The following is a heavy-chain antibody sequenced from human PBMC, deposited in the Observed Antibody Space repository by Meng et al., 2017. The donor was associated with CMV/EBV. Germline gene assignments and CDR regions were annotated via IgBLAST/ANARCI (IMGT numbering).Heavy chain of an antibody. Sequence: HGLLGQSAAQVKKSGASVMASCKASGYTFTSYGISWVRQAPGQGREWRGWISAYNGNTNYAQKLQSRVTMTTDTSTSTAYMELRSLRSDDTAVYYCVRNYYGSGSWFDPWGQGTLVTVSS. D-gene: IGHD3-10*01. CDR2: ISAYNGNT. CDR1: GYTFTSYG. V-gene: IGHV1-18*01. J-gene: IGHJ5*02. CDR3: VRNYYGSGSWFDP.